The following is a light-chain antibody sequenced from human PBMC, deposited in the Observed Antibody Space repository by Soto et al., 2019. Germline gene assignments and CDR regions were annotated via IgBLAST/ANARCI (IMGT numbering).Light chain of an antibody. CDR3: QQSFITPPLT. CDR1: QSISTY. V-gene: IGKV1-39*01. J-gene: IGKJ4*01. CDR2: GAS. Sequence: DIQMTQSPSSLSASIGDIITITCRASQSISTYLNWYQQKPGKAPKLLIYGASTLQNGVPSRFSRSGSATDYTLTISGLQPEDFATSYCQQSFITPPLTFGGGTKVEMK.